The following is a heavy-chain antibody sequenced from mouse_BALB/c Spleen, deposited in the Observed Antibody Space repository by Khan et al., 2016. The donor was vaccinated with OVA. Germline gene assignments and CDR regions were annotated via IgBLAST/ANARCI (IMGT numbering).Heavy chain of an antibody. J-gene: IGHJ3*01. CDR2: ISTYYGDA. D-gene: IGHD1-3*01. V-gene: IGHV1S137*01. Sequence: QVRLQQSGAELVRPGVSVKISCKGSGYTFTDFAMHWVKQSHAKSLEWIGVISTYYGDADYNQKFKGKATMTVDKSSSTAYMELARLTSEDSAIDYGARGSGNSRFAYWGQGTLVTVSA. CDR3: ARGSGNSRFAY. CDR1: GYTFTDFA.